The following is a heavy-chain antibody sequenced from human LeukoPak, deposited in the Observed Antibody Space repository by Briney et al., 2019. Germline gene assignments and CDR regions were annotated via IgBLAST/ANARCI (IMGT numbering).Heavy chain of an antibody. J-gene: IGHJ6*02. CDR1: GGTFSSYA. CDR2: INPSGGST. Sequence: ASVKVSCKASGGTFSSYAISWVRQAPGQGLEWVGIINPSGGSTSYAQKFQGRVTMTRDTSTSTVYMELSSLRSEDTAVYYCARRAPLYGDYGMDVWGQGTTVTVSS. V-gene: IGHV1-46*01. D-gene: IGHD4-17*01. CDR3: ARRAPLYGDYGMDV.